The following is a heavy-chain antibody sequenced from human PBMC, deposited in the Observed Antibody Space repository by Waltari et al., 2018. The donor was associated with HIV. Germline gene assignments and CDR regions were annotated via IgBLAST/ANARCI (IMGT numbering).Heavy chain of an antibody. D-gene: IGHD3-22*01. CDR1: GGSISSYY. CDR2: IYYSGST. J-gene: IGHJ4*02. Sequence: QVQLQESGPGLVKPSETLSLTCTVSGGSISSYYRCWIREPPGTGLEWIGYIYYSGSTNYNPSLKSRVTISVDTSKNQFSLKLSSVTAADTAVYYCARQTCDSSGYYSFDYWGQGTLVTVSS. CDR3: ARQTCDSSGYYSFDY. V-gene: IGHV4-59*08.